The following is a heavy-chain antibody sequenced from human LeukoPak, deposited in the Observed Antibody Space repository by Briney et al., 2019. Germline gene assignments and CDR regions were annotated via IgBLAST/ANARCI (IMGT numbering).Heavy chain of an antibody. CDR2: IYPGDSDT. CDR1: GYSFSTYW. D-gene: IGHD3-10*01. Sequence: GESLKISCKGLGYSFSTYWIGWVHQMPRKGLERMGVIYPGDSDTRYSPSVQGQVTISADKSISTAYLQWSSLKASDTAMYYCARERPLVRGVVRLDAFDIWGQGTMVTVSS. CDR3: ARERPLVRGVVRLDAFDI. J-gene: IGHJ3*02. V-gene: IGHV5-51*07.